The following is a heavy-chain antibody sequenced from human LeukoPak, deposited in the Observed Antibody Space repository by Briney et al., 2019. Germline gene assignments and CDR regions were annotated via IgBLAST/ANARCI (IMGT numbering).Heavy chain of an antibody. CDR2: IDSSGGSI. CDR1: GFTFNDYY. V-gene: IGHV3-11*04. CDR3: VRGRTSGSSWPFDY. J-gene: IGHJ4*02. Sequence: KAGGSLRLSCAASGFTFNDYYMSWIRQAPGKGLEWISYIDSSGGSINYADSVKGRFTISRDNAKNSLSLQMNSLRAEDTAVYYCVRGRTSGSSWPFDYWGQGTLVTVSS. D-gene: IGHD6-13*01.